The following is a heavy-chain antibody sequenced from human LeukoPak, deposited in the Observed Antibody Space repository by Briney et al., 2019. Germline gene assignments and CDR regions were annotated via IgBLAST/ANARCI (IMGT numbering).Heavy chain of an antibody. D-gene: IGHD3-10*01. CDR2: IKQDGSEK. J-gene: IGHJ6*02. CDR3: ARDRPRSGSPPYYYYGMDV. Sequence: GGSLRLSCAASGFTFSSYWMSWVRQAPGEGLEWVANIKQDGSEKYYVDSVKGRFTISRDNAKNSLYLQMNSLRAEDTAVYYCARDRPRSGSPPYYYYGMDVWGQGTTVTVSS. V-gene: IGHV3-7*01. CDR1: GFTFSSYW.